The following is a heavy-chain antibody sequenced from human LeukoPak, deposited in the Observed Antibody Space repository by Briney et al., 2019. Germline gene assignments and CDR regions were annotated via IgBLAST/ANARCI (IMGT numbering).Heavy chain of an antibody. J-gene: IGHJ5*02. CDR1: GFTVSGIY. CDR2: IYSGGNT. Sequence: PGESLRLSCAASGFTVSGIYMSWVRQAPGKGLECVSIIYSGGNTFYADSMKGRFTISRDNSKNTLYLQMNSLRADDTAVYYCARGMQAGNYFDPWGQGTLVTVSS. V-gene: IGHV3-53*01. CDR3: ARGMQAGNYFDP.